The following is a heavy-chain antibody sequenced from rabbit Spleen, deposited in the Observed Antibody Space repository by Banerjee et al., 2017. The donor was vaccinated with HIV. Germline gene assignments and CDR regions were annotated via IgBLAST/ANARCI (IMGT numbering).Heavy chain of an antibody. CDR1: GFSFNSGY. CDR2: IGVNSGRT. J-gene: IGHJ4*01. CDR3: ARDLVAVIGWNFNL. D-gene: IGHD1-1*01. V-gene: IGHV1S40*01. Sequence: QSLEESGGDLVQPEGSLTLTCKASGFSFNSGYMCWVRQAPGKGLEWIACIGVNSGRTYYASWAKGQFTISKTSSTTVDLKMTSLTAADTATYFCARDLVAVIGWNFNLWGPGTLVTVS.